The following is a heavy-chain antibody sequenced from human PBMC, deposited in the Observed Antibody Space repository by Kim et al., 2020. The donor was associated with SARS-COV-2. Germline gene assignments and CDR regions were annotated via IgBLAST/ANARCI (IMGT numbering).Heavy chain of an antibody. Sequence: KGRFTIARDNSKNTLYLQMNSLRAEDTAVYYCAKDRYYYDSSGYYCPLDYWGQGTLVTVSS. J-gene: IGHJ4*02. D-gene: IGHD3-22*01. CDR3: AKDRYYYDSSGYYCPLDY. V-gene: IGHV3-30*02.